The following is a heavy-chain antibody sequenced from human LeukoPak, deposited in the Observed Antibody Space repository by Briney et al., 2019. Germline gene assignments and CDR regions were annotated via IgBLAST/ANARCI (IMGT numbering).Heavy chain of an antibody. D-gene: IGHD3-10*01. J-gene: IGHJ4*02. CDR2: IKQDGSEK. CDR1: GFTLSSYW. V-gene: IGHV3-7*01. Sequence: GGSLRLSCGASGFTLSSYWMSCAPQAPGKGLEWVANIKQDGSEKYYVDVVKGRFNISRHNAKHSLYLQMNSLRAEDKAVYYCAREAGGSSHWGQGTMVTVSS. CDR3: AREAGGSSH.